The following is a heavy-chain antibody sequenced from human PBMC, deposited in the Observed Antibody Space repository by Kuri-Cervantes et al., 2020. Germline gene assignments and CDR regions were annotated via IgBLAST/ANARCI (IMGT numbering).Heavy chain of an antibody. CDR2: ISWNGGST. J-gene: IGHJ4*02. Sequence: ESLKISCAASGFIFDDYTMHWVRQAPGKGLEWVSLISWNGGSTYYVDSVKGRFTISRDNAKNSLYLQMNSLRAEDTAVYYCAREGGGFFIHWGQGTLVTVSS. CDR3: AREGGGFFIH. CDR1: GFIFDDYT. D-gene: IGHD3-16*01. V-gene: IGHV3-43*01.